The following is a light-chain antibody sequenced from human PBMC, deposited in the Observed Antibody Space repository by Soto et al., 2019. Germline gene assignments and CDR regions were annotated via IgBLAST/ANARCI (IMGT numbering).Light chain of an antibody. J-gene: IGLJ1*01. V-gene: IGLV2-14*01. CDR2: DVS. Sequence: QSALTQPASVSGSPGQSITISCTGTSSDVSAYNYDSWYQQYPGEAPKVIIYDVSHRPAGVSNRFSGSKSGNTASLTISGLQTQDEADYYCSPYTSATTYVFGTGTKVTVL. CDR3: SPYTSATTYV. CDR1: SSDVSAYNY.